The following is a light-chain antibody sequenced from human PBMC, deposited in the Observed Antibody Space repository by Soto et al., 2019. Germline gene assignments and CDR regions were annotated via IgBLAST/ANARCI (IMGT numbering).Light chain of an antibody. J-gene: IGKJ4*01. Sequence: DIVMTQSPATLSVAPGERVTFSCRASQGVSRKLAWYQHKPGQAPRLLISGASTGATGLPARFSGSGSGTEFTLTISSLQSEDCGIYYCQQYHTWPITFGGGTKGDIK. CDR3: QQYHTWPIT. V-gene: IGKV3-15*01. CDR2: GAS. CDR1: QGVSRK.